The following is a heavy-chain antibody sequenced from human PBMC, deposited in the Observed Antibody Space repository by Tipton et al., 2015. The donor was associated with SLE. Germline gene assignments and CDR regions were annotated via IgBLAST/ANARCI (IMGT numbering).Heavy chain of an antibody. V-gene: IGHV3-7*01. J-gene: IGHJ6*02. CDR1: TFSFSKYW. Sequence: SLRLSCVGSTFSFSKYWMTWVRQAPEKGLEWVASVKEDGSEKHYADSVKGRFTISRDNAQNSLFLQMNSLRAGDMATYYCARDRHGYGMDVWGQGTTVTVSS. D-gene: IGHD2-8*01. CDR3: ARDRHGYGMDV. CDR2: VKEDGSEK.